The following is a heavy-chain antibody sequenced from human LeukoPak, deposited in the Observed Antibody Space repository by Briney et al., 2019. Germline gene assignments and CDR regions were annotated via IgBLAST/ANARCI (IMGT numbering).Heavy chain of an antibody. V-gene: IGHV3-11*01. Sequence: GGSLRLSCAVSGLTFSDSYMSWIRQAPGKGLEWVSYISSSGSTIFYADSVKGRFTISRDNAKNSVYLQMNSLRAEDTAVYYCAGPIGSGPLGHFDYWGQGTLVTVSS. D-gene: IGHD3-3*01. CDR1: GLTFSDSY. CDR2: ISSSGSTI. J-gene: IGHJ4*02. CDR3: AGPIGSGPLGHFDY.